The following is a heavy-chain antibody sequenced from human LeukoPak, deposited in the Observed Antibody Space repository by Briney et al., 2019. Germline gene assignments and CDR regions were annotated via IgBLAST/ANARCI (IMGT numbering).Heavy chain of an antibody. J-gene: IGHJ4*02. CDR3: ARGTDYYDSSGKLGY. Sequence: ASVKVSCKASGYTFTSYAMNWVRQAPGQGLEWMGWINPNSGGTNYAQKFQGRVTMTRDTSISTAYMELSRLRSDDTAVYYCARGTDYYDSSGKLGYWGQGTLVTVSS. V-gene: IGHV1-2*02. CDR2: INPNSGGT. D-gene: IGHD3-22*01. CDR1: GYTFTSYA.